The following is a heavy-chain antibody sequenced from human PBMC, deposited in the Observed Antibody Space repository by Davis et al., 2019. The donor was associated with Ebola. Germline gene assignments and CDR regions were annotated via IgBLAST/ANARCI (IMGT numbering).Heavy chain of an antibody. V-gene: IGHV4-4*07. J-gene: IGHJ4*02. D-gene: IGHD4-11*01. Sequence: PSETLSLTCTVSGGSISTYYWSWIRQPAGKGLEWIGRISTTGNTNYNPSLKSRVTMSIDTSKKQFSLRLGSVTAADTAVYYCARGYDYQDSWGQGTLVTVSS. CDR1: GGSISTYY. CDR3: ARGYDYQDS. CDR2: ISTTGNT.